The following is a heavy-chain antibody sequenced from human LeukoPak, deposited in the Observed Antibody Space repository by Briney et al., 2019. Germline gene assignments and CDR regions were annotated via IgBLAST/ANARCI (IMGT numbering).Heavy chain of an antibody. CDR3: ARMRRPGRWFAP. J-gene: IGHJ5*02. V-gene: IGHV4-59*12. CDR1: GGSISSYY. CDR2: IYYSGST. Sequence: SETLSLTCTVSGGSISSYYWSWIRQPPGKGLEWIGYIYYSGSTNYNPSLKSRVTISVDTSKNQFSLKLSSVTAADTAVYYCARMRRPGRWFAPWGQGTLVTVSS.